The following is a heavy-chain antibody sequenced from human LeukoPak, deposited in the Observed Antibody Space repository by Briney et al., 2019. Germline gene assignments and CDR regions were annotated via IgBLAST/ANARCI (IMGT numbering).Heavy chain of an antibody. V-gene: IGHV7-4-1*02. CDR3: ARDFSPEGIAAAGTFWNYYYYYMDV. CDR1: GYTFTSYA. J-gene: IGHJ6*03. D-gene: IGHD6-13*01. CDR2: INTNTGNP. Sequence: GASVKVSCKASGYTFTSYAMNWVRQAPGQGLEWMGWINTNTGNPTYAQGFTGRFVFSLDTSVSTAYLQISSLKAEDTAVYYCARDFSPEGIAAAGTFWNYYYYYMDVWSKGTTVTVSS.